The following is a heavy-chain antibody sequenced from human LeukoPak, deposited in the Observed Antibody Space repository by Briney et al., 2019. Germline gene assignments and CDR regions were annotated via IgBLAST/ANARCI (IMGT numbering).Heavy chain of an antibody. V-gene: IGHV1-69*05. D-gene: IGHD1-1*01. CDR3: ARDSTGTTWQLDY. CDR1: GGAFSSYA. Sequence: SVRVSCKAAGGAFSSYAFSWVRQAPGQGLEWMGGLIPMFRTPNYAQKFLGRVTITTDEAKSTVYMELASLGADDTGVYYCARDSTGTTWQLDYWGQGTLVTVSS. CDR2: LIPMFRTP. J-gene: IGHJ4*02.